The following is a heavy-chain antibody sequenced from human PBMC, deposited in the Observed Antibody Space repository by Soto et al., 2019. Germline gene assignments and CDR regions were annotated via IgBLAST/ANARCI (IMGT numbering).Heavy chain of an antibody. V-gene: IGHV4-59*08. CDR2: IYYSGGT. J-gene: IGHJ3*02. D-gene: IGHD2-21*02. CDR1: GGSIRSFL. CDR3: ERRAMTHVTFDI. Sequence: PSETLSLTCTVSGGSIRSFLWSWIRQPPGKGLEWIGNIYYSGGTNNNPSLKSRDTISLDTAKNQFSLKLSSVTAADTAVYYCERRAMTHVTFDIWCQGTMVT.